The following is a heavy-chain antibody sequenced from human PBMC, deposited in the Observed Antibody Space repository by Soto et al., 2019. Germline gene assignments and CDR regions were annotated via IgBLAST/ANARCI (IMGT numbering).Heavy chain of an antibody. J-gene: IGHJ4*02. D-gene: IGHD2-21*02. CDR1: GFTFSNAW. CDR3: ATCGGDCYLNY. CDR2: IKSKAVGGTI. V-gene: IGHV3-15*01. Sequence: EVQLVESGGGLVKPGNSLRLSCAASGFTFSNAWMNWVRQPPGKGLEWVARIKSKAVGGTIDYAAPVKGRFTISRDDSQNTLYLQMNSLKIEDTAVYYCATCGGDCYLNYWGQGTLVTVSS.